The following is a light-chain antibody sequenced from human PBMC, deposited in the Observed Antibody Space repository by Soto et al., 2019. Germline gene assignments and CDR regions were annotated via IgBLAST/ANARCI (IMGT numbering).Light chain of an antibody. CDR2: DAS. CDR3: QKYNSVPPT. V-gene: IGKV1-27*01. J-gene: IGKJ4*01. Sequence: DFQMTQSPSSLSASVGDRVTITCRASQNISHDVAWYQQKPGHPPDLLIRDASTLHSGVPSRFSGSGYGTDFTFTINNLQPEDVATYFCQKYNSVPPTFGGGTKV. CDR1: QNISHD.